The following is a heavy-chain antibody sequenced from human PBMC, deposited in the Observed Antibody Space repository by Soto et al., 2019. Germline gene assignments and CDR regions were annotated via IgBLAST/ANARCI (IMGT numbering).Heavy chain of an antibody. V-gene: IGHV5-10-1*01. CDR2: IDPIDSYT. J-gene: IGHJ6*02. Sequence: GESLKISCQGSGYNFASYWISWVRQMPGKGLEWMGRIDPIDSYTNYSPSFQGHVTISADKSISTAYLQWSSLKASDTAMYYCARQYCSSASCPRYYYGMDVWGQGTTVTVSS. CDR3: ARQYCSSASCPRYYYGMDV. CDR1: GYNFASYW. D-gene: IGHD2-2*01.